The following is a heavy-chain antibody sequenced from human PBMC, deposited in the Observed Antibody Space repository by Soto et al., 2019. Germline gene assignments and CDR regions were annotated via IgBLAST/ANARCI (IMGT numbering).Heavy chain of an antibody. Sequence: EVQLVESGGDVVKPGTTLRLSCEASGVSFINAWMSWVRQAPGKGLEWVGRIKSRTDGGTIEYGTPVKGRFTISREDSKNTVFLQMKSLQSDDTGVYFCAVDHDYRRFANWGQGTQVTV. CDR1: GVSFINAW. D-gene: IGHD4-17*01. CDR2: IKSRTDGGTI. V-gene: IGHV3-15*05. J-gene: IGHJ4*02. CDR3: AVDHDYRRFAN.